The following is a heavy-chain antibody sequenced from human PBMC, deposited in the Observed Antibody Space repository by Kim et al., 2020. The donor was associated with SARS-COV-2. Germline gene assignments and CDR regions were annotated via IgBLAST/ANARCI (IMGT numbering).Heavy chain of an antibody. J-gene: IGHJ5*02. D-gene: IGHD5-18*01. CDR1: GGSISSYY. V-gene: IGHV4-59*01. Sequence: SETLSLTCTVSGGSISSYYWSWIRQPPGKGLEWIGYIYYSGSTNYNPSLKSRVTISVDTSKNQFSLKLSSVTAADTAVYYCARVSGDTAMVWKWFDPWG. CDR2: IYYSGST. CDR3: ARVSGDTAMVWKWFDP.